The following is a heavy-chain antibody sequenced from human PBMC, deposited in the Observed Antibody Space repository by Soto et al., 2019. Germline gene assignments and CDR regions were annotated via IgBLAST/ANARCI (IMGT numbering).Heavy chain of an antibody. CDR2: IKQDGSEK. CDR1: GFSFSSYW. CDR3: ARDRGSYSSDY. D-gene: IGHD3-10*01. V-gene: IGHV3-7*01. Sequence: ESGGGLVQPGGSLRLSCAASGFSFSSYWLSWVRQAPGKGLEWVANIKQDGSEKYYVDSVKGRFTISRDNAKNSLYLQMNSLIAEDTAVYWCARDRGSYSSDYWGQGTLVTVSS. J-gene: IGHJ4*02.